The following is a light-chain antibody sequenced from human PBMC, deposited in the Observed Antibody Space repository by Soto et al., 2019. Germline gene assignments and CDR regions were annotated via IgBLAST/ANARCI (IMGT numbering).Light chain of an antibody. CDR3: QQSNSTPWT. J-gene: IGKJ1*01. Sequence: DIQMTQSPSSLSASVGDRATITCRASQSISSYLNWYQQKPGEAPRLLIYAASSLQSGVPSRFSGSGSGTDFTLTISRLQPDDFATYYYQQSNSTPWTFGQGTKVEIK. CDR1: QSISSY. CDR2: AAS. V-gene: IGKV1-39*01.